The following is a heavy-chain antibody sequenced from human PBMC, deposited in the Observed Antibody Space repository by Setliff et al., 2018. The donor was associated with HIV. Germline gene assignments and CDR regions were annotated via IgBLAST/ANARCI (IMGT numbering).Heavy chain of an antibody. CDR3: ATQGVAVSVPGFFDH. V-gene: IGHV1-69*10. Sequence: GASVKVSCKASGYTFTNNGISWIRQASGQGLEWMGGVIPVFTLIDYAQKFQGRLTITADTSTSTVYMELSGLLSEDTAVYYCATQGVAVSVPGFFDHWGQGTLVTVSS. J-gene: IGHJ4*02. CDR1: GYTFTNNG. D-gene: IGHD6-19*01. CDR2: VIPVFTLI.